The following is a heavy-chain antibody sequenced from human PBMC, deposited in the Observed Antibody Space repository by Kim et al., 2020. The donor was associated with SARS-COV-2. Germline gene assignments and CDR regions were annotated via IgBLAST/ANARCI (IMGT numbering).Heavy chain of an antibody. CDR2: MNPNSGNT. D-gene: IGHD2-2*02. CDR3: ARGDVGYCSSTSCYRDYYYYYMDV. V-gene: IGHV1-8*01. CDR1: GYTFTSYD. Sequence: ASVKVSCKASGYTFTSYDINWVRQATGQGLEWMGWMNPNSGNTGYAQKFQGRVTMTRNTSISTAYMELSSLRSEDTAVYYCARGDVGYCSSTSCYRDYYYYYMDVWGKGTTVTVSS. J-gene: IGHJ6*03.